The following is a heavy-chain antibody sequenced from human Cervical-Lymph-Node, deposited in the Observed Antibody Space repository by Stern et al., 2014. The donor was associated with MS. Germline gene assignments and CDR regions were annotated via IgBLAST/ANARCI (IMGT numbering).Heavy chain of an antibody. J-gene: IGHJ6*02. CDR2: FHFSGNS. D-gene: IGHD2-8*01. CDR3: ARDGGFCTNRVCPKYYHSGMDV. Sequence: QVQLQESGPGLVKPSETLSLTCTVSGGFIKSYYWSWVRQSAGKGLEWIGRFHFSGNSNYNPSLTSRVTMSVDTSKSQFSLKLTSVTAADSAVYYCARDGGFCTNRVCPKYYHSGMDVWGQGTTVTVSS. CDR1: GGFIKSYY. V-gene: IGHV4-4*07.